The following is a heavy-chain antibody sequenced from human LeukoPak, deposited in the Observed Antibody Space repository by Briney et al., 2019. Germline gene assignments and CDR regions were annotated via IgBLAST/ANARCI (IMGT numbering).Heavy chain of an antibody. V-gene: IGHV5-51*01. Sequence: GESLKISRKGSGYSFTSYWIGWVRQMPGKGLEWMGIIYPGDSDTRYSPSFQGQVTISADKSISTAYLQWSSLKASDTAMYYCVRLASNYYYGMDVWGQETTVTVSS. CDR2: IYPGDSDT. D-gene: IGHD5-24*01. CDR3: VRLASNYYYGMDV. CDR1: GYSFTSYW. J-gene: IGHJ6*02.